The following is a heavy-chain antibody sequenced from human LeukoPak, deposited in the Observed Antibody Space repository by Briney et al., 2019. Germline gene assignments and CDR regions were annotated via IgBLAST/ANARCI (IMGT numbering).Heavy chain of an antibody. Sequence: GGSLRLSCSVSGFTFSNYAMHWVRQAPGKGLEWVSLISGGSGNIYYVDSVKGRFTISRDNSNKTLYVQITSLRAEDTAIYYCAKGSDYYGSVTSKKTDWGQGTLVTVSS. D-gene: IGHD3-10*01. J-gene: IGHJ1*01. CDR2: ISGGSGNI. CDR1: GFTFSNYA. CDR3: AKGSDYYGSVTSKKTD. V-gene: IGHV3-23*01.